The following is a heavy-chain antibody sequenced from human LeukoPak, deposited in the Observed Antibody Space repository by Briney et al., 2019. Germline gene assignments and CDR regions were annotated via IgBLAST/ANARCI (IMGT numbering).Heavy chain of an antibody. J-gene: IGHJ4*02. Sequence: ASVKVSCNAFGYTFTGYYMNWVRQAPGQGLEWMGMITPSGGISYAQKFQGRVTMTRDMSTNTVYMELSSLRSEDTAVYYCARVDSTSPHELDYWGQGTLVTVSS. D-gene: IGHD6-6*01. CDR2: ITPSGGI. CDR3: ARVDSTSPHELDY. V-gene: IGHV1-46*01. CDR1: GYTFTGYY.